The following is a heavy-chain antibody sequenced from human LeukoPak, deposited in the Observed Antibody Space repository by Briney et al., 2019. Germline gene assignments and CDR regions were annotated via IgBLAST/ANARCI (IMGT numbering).Heavy chain of an antibody. CDR2: IYYSGST. Sequence: SETLSLTCTVSGGSISSYYWSWIRQPPGKGLEWIGYIYYSGSTYYNPSLKSRVTISVDTSKNQFSLNLSSVTAADTAVYYCARQYPRAYGSSGLYFDPWGQGTLVSVSS. CDR1: GGSISSYY. V-gene: IGHV4-59*08. CDR3: ARQYPRAYGSSGLYFDP. J-gene: IGHJ5*02. D-gene: IGHD3-22*01.